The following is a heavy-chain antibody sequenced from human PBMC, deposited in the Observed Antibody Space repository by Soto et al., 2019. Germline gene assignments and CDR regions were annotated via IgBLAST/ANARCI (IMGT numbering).Heavy chain of an antibody. V-gene: IGHV1-69*13. J-gene: IGHJ4*02. Sequence: SVKVSCKASGGTFSSYAISWVRQAPGQGLEWMGGIIPIFGTANYAQKFQGRVTITADESTSTAYMELSSLRSEDAAVYYCAGRPPEMATTRYYFDYWGQGTLVTVSS. CDR3: AGRPPEMATTRYYFDY. CDR2: IIPIFGTA. CDR1: GGTFSSYA. D-gene: IGHD5-12*01.